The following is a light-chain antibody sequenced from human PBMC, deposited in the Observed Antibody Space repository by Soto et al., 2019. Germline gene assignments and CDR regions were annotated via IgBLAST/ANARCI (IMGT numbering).Light chain of an antibody. V-gene: IGKV1-39*01. Sequence: DIQMTQSPSSLSASVGDRVTITCRASQSISSYLNWYQQKPGKAPKLLIYAASSLQSGVPSRFSGSGSGTDFTLTISSLQPEDFATYYWQQSYSTPRFGPGTKLDIK. CDR1: QSISSY. CDR2: AAS. CDR3: QQSYSTPR. J-gene: IGKJ3*01.